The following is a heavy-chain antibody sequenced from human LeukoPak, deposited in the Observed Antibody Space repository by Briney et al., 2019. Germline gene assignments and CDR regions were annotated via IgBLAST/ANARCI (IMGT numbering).Heavy chain of an antibody. V-gene: IGHV3-23*01. Sequence: PGGSLTLSCLPSGFTITTYAMGWVRQAPGKGLEWVSVISDRGDSTNYADSVKGRFTISTDSSNNTLYLQMNSLRAEDTAVYYCARGWMATITDAFDLWGQETMVTVSS. CDR2: ISDRGDST. CDR3: ARGWMATITDAFDL. D-gene: IGHD5-24*01. CDR1: GFTITTYA. J-gene: IGHJ3*01.